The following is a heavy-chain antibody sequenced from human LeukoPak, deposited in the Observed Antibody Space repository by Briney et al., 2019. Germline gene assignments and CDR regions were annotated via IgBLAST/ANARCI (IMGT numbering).Heavy chain of an antibody. CDR1: GYTFTSYG. CDR3: ARDPRYYDSSGYSDY. CDR2: ISAYNGNT. V-gene: IGHV1-18*01. J-gene: IGHJ4*02. D-gene: IGHD3-22*01. Sequence: ASVKVSCKASGYTFTSYGISWVRQAPGQGLEWMGWISAYNGNTNYAQKLQGRVTMTTDTSTSTAYMELRSLRSDDTAVYYCARDPRYYDSSGYSDYWGQGTLVTVSS.